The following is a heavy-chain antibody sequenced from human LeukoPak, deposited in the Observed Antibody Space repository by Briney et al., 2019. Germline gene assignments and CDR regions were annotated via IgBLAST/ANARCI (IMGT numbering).Heavy chain of an antibody. Sequence: GGSLRLSCAASGFTFSTYWMHWVRQAPGKGLVWVSRINSDGSSTSYADSVKGRFTISRDNAKNSLYLQMNSLRAEDTAVYYCARLTTTVTTPLDYWGQGTLVTVSS. CDR2: INSDGSST. D-gene: IGHD4-17*01. CDR3: ARLTTTVTTPLDY. CDR1: GFTFSTYW. V-gene: IGHV3-74*01. J-gene: IGHJ4*02.